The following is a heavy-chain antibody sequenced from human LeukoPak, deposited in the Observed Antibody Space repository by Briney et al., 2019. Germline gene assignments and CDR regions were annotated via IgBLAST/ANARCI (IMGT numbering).Heavy chain of an antibody. CDR1: GYTFTDYH. V-gene: IGHV1-2*06. Sequence: ASVRVSCKVSGYTFTDYHMNWGRQAPGQGLEWMERINPDSGGAIYAQKFRGRVTMTRDTSINTAYMELSGLRSDDTAVYYCARGQSSDFWGQGTLVSVSS. CDR3: ARGQSSDF. J-gene: IGHJ4*02. CDR2: INPDSGGA.